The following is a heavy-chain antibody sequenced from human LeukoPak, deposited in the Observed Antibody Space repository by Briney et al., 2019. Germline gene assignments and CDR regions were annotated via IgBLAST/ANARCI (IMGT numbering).Heavy chain of an antibody. Sequence: GAPLKISSKGSGSRFTSFWFAWVGRMPGKGLEWMGIIYPGDSDTRYSPSFQGQVAISADKSISTAYLQWSSLKASDTAMYYCARRNGCSSSNCSLLDYWGQGTLVIVSS. V-gene: IGHV5-51*01. CDR1: GSRFTSFW. J-gene: IGHJ4*02. D-gene: IGHD2-2*01. CDR2: IYPGDSDT. CDR3: ARRNGCSSSNCSLLDY.